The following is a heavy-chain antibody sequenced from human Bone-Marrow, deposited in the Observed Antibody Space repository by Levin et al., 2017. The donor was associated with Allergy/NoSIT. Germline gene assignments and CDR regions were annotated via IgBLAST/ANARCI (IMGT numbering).Heavy chain of an antibody. CDR1: GFSVSTTGVG. Sequence: SGPTLVNPTQTLTLTCNISGFSVSTTGVGVGWIRQPPGKALEWLALIYWDDDKTYSPSLESRLTITKDTSENQVVLRMTNMDPVDTGTYYCAHKSMIDAFDIWGQGTLVTVSA. J-gene: IGHJ3*02. V-gene: IGHV2-5*02. CDR3: AHKSMIDAFDI. CDR2: IYWDDDK. D-gene: IGHD3-16*01.